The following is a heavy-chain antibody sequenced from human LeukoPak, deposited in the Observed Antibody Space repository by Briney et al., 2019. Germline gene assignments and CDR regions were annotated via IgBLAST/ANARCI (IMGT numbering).Heavy chain of an antibody. V-gene: IGHV4-39*01. J-gene: IGHJ6*03. CDR1: GGSISSSSYY. D-gene: IGHD3-9*01. Sequence: PSETLSLTCTVSGGSISSSSYYWGWIRQPPGKGLEWIGSIYYSGSTYYNPSLKSRVTISVDTSKNQFSLKLSSVTAADTAVYYCARQHYDILTGYGGGYYYMDVWGKGTTVTISS. CDR2: IYYSGST. CDR3: ARQHYDILTGYGGGYYYMDV.